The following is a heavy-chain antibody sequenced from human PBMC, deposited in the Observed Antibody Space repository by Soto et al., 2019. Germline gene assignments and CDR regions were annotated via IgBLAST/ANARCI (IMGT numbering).Heavy chain of an antibody. J-gene: IGHJ4*02. D-gene: IGHD3-16*02. V-gene: IGHV1-2*02. CDR2: IGPESGAT. CDR3: ARVDVYVWGSFRP. Sequence: ASVKVSCKASGYTFTGHYSHWVRQAPEQGPEWMGEIGPESGATRYAQRFQGRVTMTRDMSSTTVHMELNNLRSDETAVYYCARVDVYVWGSFRPWGQGTQVTVSS. CDR1: GYTFTGHY.